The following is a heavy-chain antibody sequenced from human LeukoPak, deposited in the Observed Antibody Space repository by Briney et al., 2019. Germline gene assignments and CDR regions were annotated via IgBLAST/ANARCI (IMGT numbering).Heavy chain of an antibody. CDR3: ARESLSSGYYYVGAFDI. Sequence: SETLSLTCTVSGGSISSYYWSWIRQHPGKGLEWIGYIYYSGSTYYNPSLKSRVTISVDTSKNQFSLKLSSVTAADTAVYYCARESLSSGYYYVGAFDIWGQGTMVTVSS. D-gene: IGHD3-22*01. CDR2: IYYSGST. CDR1: GGSISSYY. V-gene: IGHV4-59*06. J-gene: IGHJ3*02.